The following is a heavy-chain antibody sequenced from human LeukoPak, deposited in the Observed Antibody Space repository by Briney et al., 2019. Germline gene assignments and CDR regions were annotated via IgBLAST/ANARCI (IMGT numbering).Heavy chain of an antibody. D-gene: IGHD3-22*01. CDR3: VKDLAGCYDSSGQGYFDY. Sequence: PGGSLRLSCAASGFTSSSYAMSWVRQAPGKGLEWVSDVSGAGGSTYYADSVKGRFTISRDNSKNTLYLQMSSLRAEDTAVYYCVKDLAGCYDSSGQGYFDYWGQGTLVTVSS. CDR1: GFTSSSYA. CDR2: VSGAGGST. V-gene: IGHV3-23*01. J-gene: IGHJ4*02.